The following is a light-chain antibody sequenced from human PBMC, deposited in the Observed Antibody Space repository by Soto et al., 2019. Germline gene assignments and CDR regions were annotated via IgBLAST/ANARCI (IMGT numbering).Light chain of an antibody. J-gene: IGKJ4*01. V-gene: IGKV3-11*01. Sequence: EIVLTQSPATLSLSPGERATLSCRASQSVSNSLSWYQQKRGQAPRLLVYDASNRATGIPARFSGSGSGTDFTLTISSLEPEDFAVYYCQQRSNWPLTFGGGTKVENK. CDR2: DAS. CDR3: QQRSNWPLT. CDR1: QSVSNS.